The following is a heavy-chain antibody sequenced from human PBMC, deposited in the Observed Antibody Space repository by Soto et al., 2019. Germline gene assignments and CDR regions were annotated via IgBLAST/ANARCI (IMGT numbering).Heavy chain of an antibody. J-gene: IGHJ4*02. Sequence: QVQLVESGGGVVQPGRSLRLSCAASGFTFSSYAMHWVRQAPGKGLEWVAVISYDGSNKYYADSVKGRFTISRDNSKNTLYLQMNSLRAEDTAVYYCASVAGYSSGWYDYWGQGTLVTVSS. CDR2: ISYDGSNK. D-gene: IGHD6-19*01. CDR3: ASVAGYSSGWYDY. V-gene: IGHV3-30-3*01. CDR1: GFTFSSYA.